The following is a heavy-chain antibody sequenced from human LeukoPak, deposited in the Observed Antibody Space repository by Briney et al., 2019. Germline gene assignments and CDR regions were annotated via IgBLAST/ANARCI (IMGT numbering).Heavy chain of an antibody. CDR3: ARGTPVDYYYYGMDV. D-gene: IGHD1-14*01. CDR2: IIPILGIA. J-gene: IGHJ6*02. CDR1: GYTFTGYY. Sequence: ASVKVSCKASGYTFTGYYMHWVRQAPGQGLEWMGRIIPILGIANYAQKFQGRVTITADKSTSTAYMELSSLRSEDTAVYYCARGTPVDYYYYGMDVWGQGTTVTVSS. V-gene: IGHV1-69*04.